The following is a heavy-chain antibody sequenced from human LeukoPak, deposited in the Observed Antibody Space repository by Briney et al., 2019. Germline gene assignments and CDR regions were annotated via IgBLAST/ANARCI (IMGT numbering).Heavy chain of an antibody. J-gene: IGHJ6*02. Sequence: ASVTVSCKASGYTFTSYDINWVRQATGQGLEWMGWMNPNSGNTGYAQKFQGRVTMTRNTSISTAYMELSSLRSEDTAVYYCARQGGAYYDSSGYRDYYYYGMDVWGQGTTVTVSS. D-gene: IGHD3-22*01. CDR1: GYTFTSYD. V-gene: IGHV1-8*01. CDR2: MNPNSGNT. CDR3: ARQGGAYYDSSGYRDYYYYGMDV.